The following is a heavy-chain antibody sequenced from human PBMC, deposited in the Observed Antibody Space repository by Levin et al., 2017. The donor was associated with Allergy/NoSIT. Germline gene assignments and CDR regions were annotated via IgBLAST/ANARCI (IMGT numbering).Heavy chain of an antibody. J-gene: IGHJ4*02. Sequence: ASVKVSCKASGGTFSSYAISWVRQAPGQGLEWMGGIIPIFGTANYAQKFQGRVTITADKSTSTAYMELSSLRSEDTAVYYCATTGGGVIAAYDYWGQGTLVTVSS. CDR1: GGTFSSYA. V-gene: IGHV1-69*06. CDR2: IIPIFGTA. CDR3: ATTGGGVIAAYDY. D-gene: IGHD3-16*02.